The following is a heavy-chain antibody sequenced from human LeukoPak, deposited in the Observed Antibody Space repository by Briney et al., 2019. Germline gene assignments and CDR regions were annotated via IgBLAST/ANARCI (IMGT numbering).Heavy chain of an antibody. D-gene: IGHD6-13*01. CDR1: GGSIRSSSYY. CDR3: ARMGKSIAAAGVDY. Sequence: PSETLSLTCTVSGGSIRSSSYYWSWIRQPAGKGLEWIGRIYTSGSTNYNPSLKSRVTISVDTSKNQFSLKLSSVTAADTAVYYCARMGKSIAAAGVDYWGQGTLVTVSS. CDR2: IYTSGST. V-gene: IGHV4-61*02. J-gene: IGHJ4*02.